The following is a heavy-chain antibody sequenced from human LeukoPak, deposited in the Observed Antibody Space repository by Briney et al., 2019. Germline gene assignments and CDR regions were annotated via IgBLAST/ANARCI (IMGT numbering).Heavy chain of an antibody. D-gene: IGHD3-22*01. CDR1: CGSISSYY. CDR2: IYYSGST. CDR3: ARYKNYYDSSGFFYYYGMDV. Sequence: PSETLSLTCTVSCGSISSYYWSWFRQPPGKRLEWLGYIYYSGSTNYNPSLKSRVTISVDTSKNQFSLKLSSVTAADTAVYYCARYKNYYDSSGFFYYYGMDVWGQGTTVTVSS. J-gene: IGHJ6*02. V-gene: IGHV4-59*01.